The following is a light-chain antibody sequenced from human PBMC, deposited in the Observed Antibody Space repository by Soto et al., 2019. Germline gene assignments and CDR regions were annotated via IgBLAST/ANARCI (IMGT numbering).Light chain of an antibody. CDR2: DNN. CDR1: SSNIGNNY. CDR3: GTWDSSLSAVV. J-gene: IGLJ2*01. Sequence: QSVLTQPPSVSAAPGQKVTISCSGSSSNIGNNYVSWYQQLPGTAPKLLIYDNNKRPSGIPDRFSGSKSGTSATLGITGLQTGDEADYYCGTWDSSLSAVVFGGGTNNTVL. V-gene: IGLV1-51*01.